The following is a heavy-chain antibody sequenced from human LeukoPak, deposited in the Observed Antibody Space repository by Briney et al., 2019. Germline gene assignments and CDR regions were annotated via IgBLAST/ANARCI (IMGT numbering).Heavy chain of an antibody. CDR2: IYYTGST. V-gene: IGHV4-61*01. D-gene: IGHD6-13*01. J-gene: IGHJ4*02. CDR3: ARQPRIAAPGKVDY. Sequence: SETLSLTCTVSGGSVSSGSYYWSWIRQPPGKGLEWIGYIYYTGSTNYNPSLKSRVTISVDTSKNQFSLKLSSVTAADTAVYYCARQPRIAAPGKVDYWGQGTLVTVSS. CDR1: GGSVSSGSYY.